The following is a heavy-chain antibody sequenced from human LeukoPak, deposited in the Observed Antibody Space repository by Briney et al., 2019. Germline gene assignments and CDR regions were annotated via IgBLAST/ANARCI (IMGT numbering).Heavy chain of an antibody. CDR3: ATLYGDYRPIFDY. V-gene: IGHV1-2*06. CDR2: INPNTGAT. D-gene: IGHD4-17*01. J-gene: IGHJ4*02. Sequence: ASVKVSCRASGYTFTDYYLHWVRQAPGQGLECLGRINPNTGATNYAQKFQGRVTMTTDTSISTAYMGLSRLTSDDTAVYFCATLYGDYRPIFDYWGQGTLVTVSS. CDR1: GYTFTDYY.